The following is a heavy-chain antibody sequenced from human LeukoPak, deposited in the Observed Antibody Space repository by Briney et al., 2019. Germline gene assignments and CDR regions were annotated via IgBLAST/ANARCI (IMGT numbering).Heavy chain of an antibody. Sequence: QPGGSLRLSCAASGFTFSSYAMSWVRQAPGKGLEWVSAISGSGGSTYYADSVKGRFTISRDNSKNTLYLQMNSLRADDTAVYYCAKGRLSYYDHFDSWGQGTLVTVSS. CDR1: GFTFSSYA. J-gene: IGHJ4*02. CDR2: ISGSGGST. D-gene: IGHD3-16*01. CDR3: AKGRLSYYDHFDS. V-gene: IGHV3-23*01.